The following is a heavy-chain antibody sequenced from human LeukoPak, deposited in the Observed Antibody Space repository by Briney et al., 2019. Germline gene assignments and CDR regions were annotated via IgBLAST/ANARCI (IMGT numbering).Heavy chain of an antibody. CDR2: IFTNGNT. CDR1: GDPISSYY. J-gene: IGHJ2*01. V-gene: IGHV4-4*07. CDR3: ARLRRTVRGIWYFDL. D-gene: IGHD3-10*01. Sequence: SETLSLTCSVSGDPISSYYWSWIRQPAGQGLEWIGRIFTNGNTKYNPSLKSRLSMSVDTPQNHFSLQLTSVTAADTAVYYCARLRRTVRGIWYFDLWGRGTLVTVSS.